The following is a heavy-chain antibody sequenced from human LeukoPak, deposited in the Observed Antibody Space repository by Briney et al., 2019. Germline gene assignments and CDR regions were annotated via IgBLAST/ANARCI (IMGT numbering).Heavy chain of an antibody. Sequence: PGGSLRLSCAAFGFTVSTSYMSWVRQAPGKGLEWVSVIYSGGTTYYADSVKGRFTISRDNAKNSLCLQMNSLRAEDTAVYYCARGGWDAFDIWGQGTMATVSS. CDR1: GFTVSTSY. V-gene: IGHV3-53*01. CDR2: IYSGGTT. D-gene: IGHD2-15*01. J-gene: IGHJ3*02. CDR3: ARGGWDAFDI.